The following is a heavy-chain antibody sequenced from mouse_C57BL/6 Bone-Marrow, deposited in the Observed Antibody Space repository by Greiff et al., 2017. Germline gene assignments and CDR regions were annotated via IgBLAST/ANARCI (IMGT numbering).Heavy chain of an antibody. D-gene: IGHD2-5*01. V-gene: IGHV14-4*01. CDR2: IDPENGDT. CDR3: TRAYYSNCHYDMDY. Sequence: VQLQQSGAELVRPGASVKLSCTASGFNIKDDYMHWVKQRPEQGLEWIGWIDPENGDTEYASKFQGKATITADTSSNTAYLQLSSLTSEDTAVYYCTRAYYSNCHYDMDYWGQGTSVTVSS. CDR1: GFNIKDDY. J-gene: IGHJ4*01.